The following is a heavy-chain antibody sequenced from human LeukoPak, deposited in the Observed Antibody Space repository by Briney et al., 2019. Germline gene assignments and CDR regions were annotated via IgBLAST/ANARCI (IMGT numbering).Heavy chain of an antibody. V-gene: IGHV5-51*01. CDR2: VYPGDSDT. CDR1: GYSFSTYW. CDR3: ARQSRSRWYFDY. J-gene: IGHJ4*02. Sequence: GESLQISCKGSGYSFSTYWIGWVRQVPGKGLEWMGIVYPGDSDTRYSPSFQGQVTLSADKSISTAYLQWSSLQASDTAMYYCARQSRSRWYFDYWGQGTLVTVSS. D-gene: IGHD6-13*01.